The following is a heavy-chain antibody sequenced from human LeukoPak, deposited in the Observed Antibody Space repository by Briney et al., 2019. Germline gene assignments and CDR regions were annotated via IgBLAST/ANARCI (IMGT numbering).Heavy chain of an antibody. D-gene: IGHD2-21*01. Sequence: GGSLRLSCAASGFTFSNYAMHWVRQAPGKGLEWVAVVSYDGSNKYYADFVKGRFTISRDNSKNTLYLQMNSLRPEDTAVYYCASDRRLNGDTSYSSAFDYWGQGTLVTVSS. J-gene: IGHJ4*02. CDR1: GFTFSNYA. V-gene: IGHV3-30-3*01. CDR3: ASDRRLNGDTSYSSAFDY. CDR2: VSYDGSNK.